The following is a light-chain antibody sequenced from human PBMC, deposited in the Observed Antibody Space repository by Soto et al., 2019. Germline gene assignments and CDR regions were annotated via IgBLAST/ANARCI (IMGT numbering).Light chain of an antibody. Sequence: EIVLTQSPGTLSLPPGERATLSGRASQSVSSSHLTWYQQMPGQAPRLLIYGASSRATCIPDSFSGSGSGTDFTVTISRMEPEDFAVYYCQKYSISPLTFGGGTKVEIK. CDR1: QSVSSSH. V-gene: IGKV3-20*01. CDR2: GAS. CDR3: QKYSISPLT. J-gene: IGKJ4*01.